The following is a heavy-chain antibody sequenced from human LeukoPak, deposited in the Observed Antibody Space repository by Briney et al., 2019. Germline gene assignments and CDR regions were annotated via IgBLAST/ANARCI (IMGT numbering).Heavy chain of an antibody. CDR3: ARSGRVLLEWLPTYYYYGMDV. CDR1: GFTFSNYA. V-gene: IGHV3-30*04. Sequence: GGSLRLSCAASGFTFSNYAMHWVRQAPGKGLEWVAVISYGGSNKYYADSVKGRFTISRDNSKNTLYLQMNSLRAEDTAVYYCARSGRVLLEWLPTYYYYGMDVWGKGTTVTVSS. D-gene: IGHD3-3*01. J-gene: IGHJ6*04. CDR2: ISYGGSNK.